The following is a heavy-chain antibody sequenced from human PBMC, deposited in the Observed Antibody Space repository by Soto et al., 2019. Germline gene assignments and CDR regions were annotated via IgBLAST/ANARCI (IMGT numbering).Heavy chain of an antibody. V-gene: IGHV4-31*03. D-gene: IGHD4-17*01. CDR3: ARAGHIYGDYEPGFYMDV. CDR1: GGSISSGGYY. CDR2: IYYSGST. Sequence: SETLSLTCTVSGGSISSGGYYWSWIRQHPGKGLEWIGYIYYSGSTYYNPSLKSRVTISVDTSKNQFSLKLSSVTAADTAVYYCARAGHIYGDYEPGFYMDVWGKGTTVTVSS. J-gene: IGHJ6*03.